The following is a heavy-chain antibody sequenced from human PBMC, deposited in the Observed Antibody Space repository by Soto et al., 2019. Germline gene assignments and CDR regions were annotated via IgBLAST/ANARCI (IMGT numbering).Heavy chain of an antibody. V-gene: IGHV1-18*01. CDR2: ISPYNDDT. CDR3: ARGGYYDSSGSRNYHYYGMDV. Sequence: GASVKVSCKASGYTFTSYGISWVRQAPGQGLEWLGWISPYNDDTKYAQRLQGRVTMSTDTSSRTAYMHLRSLRSDDTAVYFCARGGYYDSSGSRNYHYYGMDVWGQGTTVTVS. J-gene: IGHJ6*02. D-gene: IGHD3-22*01. CDR1: GYTFTSYG.